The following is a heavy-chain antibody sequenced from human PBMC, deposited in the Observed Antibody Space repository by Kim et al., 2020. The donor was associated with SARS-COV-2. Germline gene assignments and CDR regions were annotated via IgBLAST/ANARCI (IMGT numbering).Heavy chain of an antibody. V-gene: IGHV4-59*01. CDR2: T. Sequence: TNYNPSLKSRVTISVDTSKNQFSLKLSSVTAADTAVYYCARDIGNSGSDYWGQGTLVTVSS. D-gene: IGHD1-26*01. CDR3: ARDIGNSGSDY. J-gene: IGHJ4*02.